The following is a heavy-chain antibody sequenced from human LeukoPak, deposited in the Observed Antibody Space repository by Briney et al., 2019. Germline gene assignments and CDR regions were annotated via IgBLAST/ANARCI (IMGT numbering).Heavy chain of an antibody. Sequence: SETLSLTCTVSGGSISSYYWSWIRQPPGKGLEWIGYIYYSGSTNYNPSLKSRVTISVDTSKNQFSLKLSSVTAADTAVYYCARGGTYYDILTGYPPSGFDYWGQGTLVTVSS. J-gene: IGHJ4*02. V-gene: IGHV4-59*08. D-gene: IGHD3-9*01. CDR2: IYYSGST. CDR1: GGSISSYY. CDR3: ARGGTYYDILTGYPPSGFDY.